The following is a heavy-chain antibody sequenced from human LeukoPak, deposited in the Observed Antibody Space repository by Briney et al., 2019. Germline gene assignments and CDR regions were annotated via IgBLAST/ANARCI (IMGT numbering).Heavy chain of an antibody. V-gene: IGHV3-7*01. J-gene: IGHJ6*03. CDR1: GFTFNSYW. D-gene: IGHD3-10*01. CDR3: ARDLGSRYYYMDV. CDR2: IKQDGSEK. Sequence: GGSLRLSCAASGFTFNSYWMSWVRQAPGKGLEWVANIKQDGSEKYYVDSVKGRFTISRDNAKTSLYLQMNSLRAEDTAVYYCARDLGSRYYYMDVWGKGTTVTVSS.